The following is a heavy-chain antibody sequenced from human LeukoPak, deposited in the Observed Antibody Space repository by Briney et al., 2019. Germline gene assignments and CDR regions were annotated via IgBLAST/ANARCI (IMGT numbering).Heavy chain of an antibody. CDR1: GYSFTSYD. CDR2: MNPNSGNT. V-gene: IGHV1-8*01. D-gene: IGHD3-10*01. Sequence: ASVKVPCKASGYSFTSYDIDWVRQATGQGLEWMGWMNPNSGNTGYAEKFQGRVTMTRNTSISTAYMELSSLRSEDTAVYYCARANYGSGSYHPYYYYMDVWGQGTTVTVSS. J-gene: IGHJ6*03. CDR3: ARANYGSGSYHPYYYYMDV.